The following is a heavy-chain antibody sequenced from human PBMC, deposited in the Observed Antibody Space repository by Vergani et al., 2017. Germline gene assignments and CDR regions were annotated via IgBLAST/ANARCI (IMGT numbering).Heavy chain of an antibody. V-gene: IGHV4-39*07. CDR3: ARTVLSSGYFDY. Sequence: QLQLQESGPGLVKPSETLSLTCTVSGGSISSSSYYWGWIRQPPGKGLEWFGSIYYSGSTYYNPSLKSRVTISVDTSKNQFSLKLSSVTAADTAVYYCARTVLSSGYFDYWGQGTLVTVSS. CDR1: GGSISSSSYY. J-gene: IGHJ4*02. D-gene: IGHD3-22*01. CDR2: IYYSGST.